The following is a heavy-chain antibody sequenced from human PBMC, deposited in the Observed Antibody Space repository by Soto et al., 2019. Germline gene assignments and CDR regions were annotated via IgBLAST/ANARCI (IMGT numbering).Heavy chain of an antibody. Sequence: QVQLQESGPGLVKPSETLSLSCTVSGGSISSYYWSWFRQSPGQRMEWIGYVHHSWGSSYNPSLPSRVAISIDTSTSQFSLKLISVTATATAVYYCARQGFGPLHGLVDVWGQGTTVTVSS. V-gene: IGHV4-59*08. D-gene: IGHD3-10*01. J-gene: IGHJ6*02. CDR1: GGSISSYY. CDR2: VHHSWGS. CDR3: ARQGFGPLHGLVDV.